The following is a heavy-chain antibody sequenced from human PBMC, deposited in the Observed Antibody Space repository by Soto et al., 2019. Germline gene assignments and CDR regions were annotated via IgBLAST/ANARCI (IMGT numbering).Heavy chain of an antibody. CDR2: MNPNSGNT. V-gene: IGHV1-8*01. D-gene: IGHD4-17*01. J-gene: IGHJ6*03. CDR1: GYTFTSYD. Sequence: ASVKVSSKASGYTFTSYDINWVRQATGQGLEWMGWMNPNSGNTGYAQKFQGRVTMTRNTSISTAYMELSSLRSEDTAVYYCARGEYGDYGLYYYYYMDVWGKGTTVTVSS. CDR3: ARGEYGDYGLYYYYYMDV.